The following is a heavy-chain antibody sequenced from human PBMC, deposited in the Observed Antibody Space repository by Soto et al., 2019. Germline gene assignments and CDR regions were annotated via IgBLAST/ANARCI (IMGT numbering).Heavy chain of an antibody. J-gene: IGHJ6*02. CDR1: GGSFSGYY. CDR3: ARGVLRFLEWLLSPYYYYGMDV. D-gene: IGHD3-3*01. CDR2: INHSGST. Sequence: PSETLSLTCAVYGGSFSGYYWSWIRQPPGKGLEWSGEINHSGSTNYNPSLKSRVTISVDTSKNQFSLKLSSVTAADTAVYYCARGVLRFLEWLLSPYYYYGMDVWGQGTTVTVSS. V-gene: IGHV4-34*01.